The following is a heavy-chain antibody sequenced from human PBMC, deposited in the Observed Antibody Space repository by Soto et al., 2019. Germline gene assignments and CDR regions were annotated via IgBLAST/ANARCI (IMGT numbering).Heavy chain of an antibody. CDR1: GFTFSSYA. D-gene: IGHD5-18*01. CDR2: ISGSGGST. Sequence: GGSLRLSCAASGFTFSSYAMSWVRQAPGKGLEWVSAISGSGGSTYYADSVKGRFTISRDNSKNTLYLQMNSLRAEDTAVYYCAKDHSDRGYSYGFSSWFDPWGQGTLVTVSS. V-gene: IGHV3-23*01. J-gene: IGHJ5*02. CDR3: AKDHSDRGYSYGFSSWFDP.